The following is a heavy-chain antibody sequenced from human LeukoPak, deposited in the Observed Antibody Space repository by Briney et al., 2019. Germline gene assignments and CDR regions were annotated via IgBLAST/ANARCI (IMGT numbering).Heavy chain of an antibody. J-gene: IGHJ5*02. D-gene: IGHD3-22*01. CDR2: INPNSGGT. Sequence: ASVKVSCKASGYTFTSYDINWVRQAPGQGLEWMGRINPNSGGTNYAQKFQGRVTMTRDTSISTAYMELSRLRSDDTAVYYCARTYYYDSSGYYSSGWFDPWGQGTLVTVSS. CDR1: GYTFTSYD. CDR3: ARTYYYDSSGYYSSGWFDP. V-gene: IGHV1-2*06.